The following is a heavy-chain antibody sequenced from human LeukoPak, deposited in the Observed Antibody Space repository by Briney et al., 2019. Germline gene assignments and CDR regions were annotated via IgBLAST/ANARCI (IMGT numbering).Heavy chain of an antibody. Sequence: ASVKVSCKASGYTFTGYYMHWVRQAPGQGLEWMGWINPNSGGTNYAHKFQGRVTMTRDTSISTAYMELSRLRSDDTAVYYCARDKKQWLGNFDYWGQGTLVTVSS. CDR2: INPNSGGT. CDR3: ARDKKQWLGNFDY. V-gene: IGHV1-2*02. CDR1: GYTFTGYY. D-gene: IGHD6-19*01. J-gene: IGHJ4*02.